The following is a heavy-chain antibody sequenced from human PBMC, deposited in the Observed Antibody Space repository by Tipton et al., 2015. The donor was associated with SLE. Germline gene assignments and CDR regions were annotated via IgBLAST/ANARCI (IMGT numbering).Heavy chain of an antibody. CDR1: GGSISSKY. D-gene: IGHD6-19*01. Sequence: TLSLTCTVSGGSISSKYWSWIRQPPGKGLEWIGYLFYSGNSNYNPSLKGRVTISADTSKNHFSLKLTSVTAADTAVYYCARTGSLYSSGWYQWGQGTLVTVSS. CDR3: ARTGSLYSSGWYQ. CDR2: LFYSGNS. V-gene: IGHV4-59*01. J-gene: IGHJ4*02.